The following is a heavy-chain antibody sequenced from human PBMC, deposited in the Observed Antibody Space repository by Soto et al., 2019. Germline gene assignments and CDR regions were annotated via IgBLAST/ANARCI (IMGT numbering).Heavy chain of an antibody. CDR1: GGTFSSYT. J-gene: IGHJ5*02. Sequence: QVQLVQSGAEVKKPGSSVKVSCKASGGTFSSYTISWVRQAPGQGPEWMGRIIPILGIANYAQKFQGRVTITADKSTSTAYMELRSLRSEDTAVYSCAIEKGMTTVTPGVFDPWGQGTLVTVSS. CDR3: AIEKGMTTVTPGVFDP. V-gene: IGHV1-69*02. D-gene: IGHD4-17*01. CDR2: IIPILGIA.